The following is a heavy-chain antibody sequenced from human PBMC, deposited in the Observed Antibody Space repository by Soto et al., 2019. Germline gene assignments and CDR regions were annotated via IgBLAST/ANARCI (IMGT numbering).Heavy chain of an antibody. V-gene: IGHV1-2*02. Sequence: ASVKVSCKASGYTFTGYYMHWVRQAPGQGLEWMGWINPNSGGTNYAQKFQGRVTMTRDTSISTAYVELSRLRSDDTAVYYCAIPPPYSSGYYYVSYYYGMDVWGQGTTVTVSS. CDR3: AIPPPYSSGYYYVSYYYGMDV. CDR1: GYTFTGYY. CDR2: INPNSGGT. D-gene: IGHD3-22*01. J-gene: IGHJ6*02.